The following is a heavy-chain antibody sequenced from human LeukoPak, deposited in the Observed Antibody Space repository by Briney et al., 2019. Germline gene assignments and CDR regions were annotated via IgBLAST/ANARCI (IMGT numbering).Heavy chain of an antibody. J-gene: IGHJ6*02. Sequence: SVKVSCKASGCTFSSYAISWVRQAPGQGLEWMGGIIPIFGTANYAQKFQGRVTITADESTSTAYMELSSLRSEDTAVYYCARGLIAAAGTAYYYYGMDVWGQGTTVTVS. CDR3: ARGLIAAAGTAYYYYGMDV. V-gene: IGHV1-69*13. CDR1: GCTFSSYA. CDR2: IIPIFGTA. D-gene: IGHD6-13*01.